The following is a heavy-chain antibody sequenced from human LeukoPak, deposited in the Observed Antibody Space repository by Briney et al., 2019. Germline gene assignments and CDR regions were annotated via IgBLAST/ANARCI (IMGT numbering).Heavy chain of an antibody. Sequence: GGTLRLSCVASGFTFSSHGMNWVRQAPGKGLEWVSGIIPSGHTTYYADSVRGRFTISRDNSKNTLYLQMNSLRAEDTAVYYCARGGSYNILTGYRSRFLGVDYWGQGTLVTVSS. V-gene: IGHV3-23*01. CDR2: IIPSGHTT. CDR3: ARGGSYNILTGYRSRFLGVDY. CDR1: GFTFSSHG. D-gene: IGHD3-9*01. J-gene: IGHJ4*02.